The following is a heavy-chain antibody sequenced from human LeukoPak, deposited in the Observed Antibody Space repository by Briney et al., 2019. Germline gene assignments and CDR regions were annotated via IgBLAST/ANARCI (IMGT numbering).Heavy chain of an antibody. CDR2: IWYDGSNK. J-gene: IGHJ4*02. V-gene: IGHV3-33*06. Sequence: GRSLRLSCAASGFTFSSYGMHWDRQAPGKGLEWVAVIWYDGSNKYYADSVKGRFTISRDNSKNTLYLQMNSLRAEDTAVYYCAKELAVAGTGVFDYWGQGTLVTVSS. D-gene: IGHD6-19*01. CDR1: GFTFSSYG. CDR3: AKELAVAGTGVFDY.